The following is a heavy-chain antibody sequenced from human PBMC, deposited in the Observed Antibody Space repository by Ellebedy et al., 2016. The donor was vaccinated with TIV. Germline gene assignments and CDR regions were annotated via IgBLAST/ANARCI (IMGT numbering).Heavy chain of an antibody. CDR2: ISYDGSHK. J-gene: IGHJ5*01. Sequence: GESLKISCAASGFTFSTYAMHWVRQAPGKGLEWVAVISYDGSHKYLADSLKGRFTISRDNSKKTLSLQMNFLRNDDTAVYFCARDGGAVGGTWFDSWGQGNLVTVSS. D-gene: IGHD6-19*01. V-gene: IGHV3-30*04. CDR1: GFTFSTYA. CDR3: ARDGGAVGGTWFDS.